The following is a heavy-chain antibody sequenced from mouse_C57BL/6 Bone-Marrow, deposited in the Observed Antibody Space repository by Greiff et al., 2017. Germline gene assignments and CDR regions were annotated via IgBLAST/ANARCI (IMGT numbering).Heavy chain of an antibody. V-gene: IGHV14-4*01. J-gene: IGHJ3*01. D-gene: IGHD1-1*01. Sequence: VQLQQSGAELVRPGASVKLSCTASGFNIKDDYMHWVKQRPEQGLEWIGWIDPKNGDTEYASKFQGKATITADTSSNTAYLQLSSLTSEDTAVYYCTTLLRFAYWGQGTLVTVSA. CDR1: GFNIKDDY. CDR3: TTLLRFAY. CDR2: IDPKNGDT.